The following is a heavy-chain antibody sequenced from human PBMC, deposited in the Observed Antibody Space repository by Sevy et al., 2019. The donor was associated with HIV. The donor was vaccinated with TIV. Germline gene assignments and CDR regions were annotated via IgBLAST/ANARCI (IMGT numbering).Heavy chain of an antibody. V-gene: IGHV4-31*03. CDR2: IYYSGST. D-gene: IGHD6-19*01. CDR1: GGSISSGGYY. J-gene: IGHJ4*02. Sequence: SETLSLTCTVSGGSISSGGYYWSWIRQHPGKGLEWIGYIYYSGSTYYNPSHKSRVTISVDTSKNQFSLKLSSVTAADTAVYYCARGTNGYSSGWYPYYFDYWGQGTLVTVSS. CDR3: ARGTNGYSSGWYPYYFDY.